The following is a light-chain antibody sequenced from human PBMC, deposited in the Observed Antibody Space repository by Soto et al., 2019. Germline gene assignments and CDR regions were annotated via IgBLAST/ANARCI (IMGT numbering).Light chain of an antibody. J-gene: IGLJ2*01. V-gene: IGLV4-69*01. Sequence: QLVLIQSPSASASLGASVKLTCTLSSGHSNYVIAWHQQQPEKGPRYLMKLNSDGSHSKGDGIPDRFSGSSSGAERYLTISSLQSEDEADYYCQTWDTGIRVFGGGTKLTVL. CDR1: SGHSNYV. CDR3: QTWDTGIRV. CDR2: LNSDGSH.